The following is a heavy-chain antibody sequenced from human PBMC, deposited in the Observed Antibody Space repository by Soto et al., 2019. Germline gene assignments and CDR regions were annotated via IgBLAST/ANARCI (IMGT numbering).Heavy chain of an antibody. D-gene: IGHD5-18*01. J-gene: IGHJ4*02. V-gene: IGHV3-74*01. CDR1: GFTFSSYL. CDR2: INSDGSST. Sequence: SLRLSCAASGFTFSSYLMHWVRQAPGKGLVWVSRINSDGSSTSYADSVKGRFTISRHNAKNTLYLQMNSLRAEDTAVYYCASGYRQLDYWGQGTLVTVSS. CDR3: ASGYRQLDY.